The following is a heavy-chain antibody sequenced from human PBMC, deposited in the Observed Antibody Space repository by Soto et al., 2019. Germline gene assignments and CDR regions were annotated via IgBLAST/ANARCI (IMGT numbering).Heavy chain of an antibody. J-gene: IGHJ3*02. CDR3: ARDFPGWGSSWYSGAFDI. D-gene: IGHD6-13*01. Sequence: QVQLQESGPGLVKPSQTLSLTCTVSGGSITSGGYYWSWIRQHPGKGLEWIGYIYYSGSTSYNPSLKSRVTISVDTSKDQFSLKLNSVTAADTAVYYCARDFPGWGSSWYSGAFDIWGQGTMVTVSS. CDR1: GGSITSGGYY. CDR2: IYYSGST. V-gene: IGHV4-31*03.